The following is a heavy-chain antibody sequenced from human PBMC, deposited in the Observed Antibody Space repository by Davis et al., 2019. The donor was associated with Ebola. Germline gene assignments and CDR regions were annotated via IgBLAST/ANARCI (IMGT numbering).Heavy chain of an antibody. Sequence: PGGSLRLSCAASGFTLSTYWMHWVRQAPGKGLVWVSRISSDGSSTSYADSVKGRFTISRDNAKNTLYLQMNSLRGEDTAVYYCVRGAEWFDSWGQGTLVTVSS. J-gene: IGHJ5*01. V-gene: IGHV3-74*01. CDR2: ISSDGSST. CDR3: VRGAEWFDS. CDR1: GFTLSTYW.